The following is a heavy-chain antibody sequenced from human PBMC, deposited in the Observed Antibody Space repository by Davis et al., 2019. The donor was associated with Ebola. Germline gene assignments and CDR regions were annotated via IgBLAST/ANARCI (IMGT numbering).Heavy chain of an antibody. CDR1: GFTFSSYA. CDR3: ARDHFVDYGGNSDY. V-gene: IGHV3-30-3*01. CDR2: ISYDGSNK. J-gene: IGHJ4*02. Sequence: GESLKISCAASGFTFSSYAMHWVRQAPSKGLEWVAVISYDGSNKYYADSVKGRFTVSRDISKNTLYLQLNSLRAEDTAVYYCARDHFVDYGGNSDYWGQGTLVTVSS. D-gene: IGHD4-23*01.